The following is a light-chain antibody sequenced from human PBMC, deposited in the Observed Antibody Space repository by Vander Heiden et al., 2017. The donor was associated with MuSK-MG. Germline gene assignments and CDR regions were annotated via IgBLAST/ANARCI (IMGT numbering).Light chain of an antibody. CDR2: YDT. CDR3: QVWDTDSDHLV. V-gene: IGLV3-21*04. Sequence: SYVLTQPPSLSVAPGSTARIPCEGNNIEGTSVHWYQQKPGQAPVLVIFYDTDRPSGIPERFSGSNSGNTATLTISGVEAGDDADYYCQVWDTDSDHLVFGGGTKLTVL. J-gene: IGLJ2*01. CDR1: NIEGTS.